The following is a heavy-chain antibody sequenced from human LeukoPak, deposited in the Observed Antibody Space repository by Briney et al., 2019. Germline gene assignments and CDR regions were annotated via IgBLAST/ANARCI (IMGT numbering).Heavy chain of an antibody. CDR2: ISGSGDST. D-gene: IGHD4-23*01. J-gene: IGHJ4*02. Sequence: GGSLRLSCAASGFTFSSYAMSWVRQAPGRGLEWVSGISGSGDSTYYADSVKGRFTISRDNSKNTLYLQMNSLRAEDTAVYYCAKDLYGGSESYYFDYWGQGTLVTVSS. CDR1: GFTFSSYA. CDR3: AKDLYGGSESYYFDY. V-gene: IGHV3-23*01.